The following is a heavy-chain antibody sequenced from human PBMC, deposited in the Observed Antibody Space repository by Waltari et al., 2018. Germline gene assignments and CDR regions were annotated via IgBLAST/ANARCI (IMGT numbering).Heavy chain of an antibody. CDR3: VKEGVPTPGNWYFDL. CDR1: GLTFRSYD. CDR2: IDSACHT. D-gene: IGHD1-1*01. V-gene: IGHV3-13*01. Sequence: EVQLVESGGGLVQPGGSVRVSCAAYGLTFRSYDMHWVRQVTGKRLEWVSAIDSACHTSFADSVTGRFTISRENAKNSMYLQMNSLTAGDTAVYYCVKEGVPTPGNWYFDLWGRGTLVTVSS. J-gene: IGHJ2*01.